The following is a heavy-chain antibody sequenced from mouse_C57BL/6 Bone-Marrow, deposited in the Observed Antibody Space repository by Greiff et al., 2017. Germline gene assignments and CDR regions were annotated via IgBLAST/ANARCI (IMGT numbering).Heavy chain of an antibody. J-gene: IGHJ1*03. CDR1: GYTFTSYW. CDR2: IYPSDSET. V-gene: IGHV1-61*01. CDR3: ARGYYYGSSWYFDV. D-gene: IGHD1-1*01. Sequence: QVQLQQSGAELVRPGSSVKLSCKASGYTFTSYWMDWVKQRPGQGLEWIGNIYPSDSETHYNQKFKDKATLTVDKSSSTAYMQLSSLTSEDSAVYYCARGYYYGSSWYFDVWGTGTTVTVSS.